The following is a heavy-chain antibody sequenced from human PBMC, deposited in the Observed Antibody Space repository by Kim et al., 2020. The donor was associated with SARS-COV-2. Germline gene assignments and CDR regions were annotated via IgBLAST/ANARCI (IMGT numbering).Heavy chain of an antibody. CDR1: GYTFTTFA. CDR3: AREAEAGAFDY. D-gene: IGHD6-19*01. V-gene: IGHV1-3*01. CDR2: INGGNGNT. Sequence: ASVKVSCKASGYTFTTFALYWVRQAPGQRLEWMGWINGGNGNTRYSQKFQARVSITRDTSATTAYLELSGLRSEDTAVYYCAREAEAGAFDYWGQGTLVTVSS. J-gene: IGHJ4*02.